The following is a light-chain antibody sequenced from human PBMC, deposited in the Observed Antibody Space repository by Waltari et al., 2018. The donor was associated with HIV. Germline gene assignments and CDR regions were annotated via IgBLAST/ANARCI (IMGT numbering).Light chain of an antibody. V-gene: IGLV8-61*01. CDR3: VLYMGSGSCM. CDR1: SGSVSTSYY. Sequence: QTVVTQEPSFSVSPGGTVTRTCGLSSGSVSTSYYPSWYQQTPGQAPRTLIYSTNTRSSGVPDRFSGSILGNKAALTITGAQADDESDYYCVLYMGSGSCMFGGGTKLTVL. CDR2: STN. J-gene: IGLJ3*02.